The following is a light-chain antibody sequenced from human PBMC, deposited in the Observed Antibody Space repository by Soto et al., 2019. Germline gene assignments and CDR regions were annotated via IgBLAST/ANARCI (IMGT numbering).Light chain of an antibody. V-gene: IGLV1-40*01. CDR3: QSYDSSLSGSRV. Sequence: QPVLTQPPSVSGAPGQRVTISCTGSSSNIGAGYDVHWYQQLPGTAPKLLIYGNSNRPSGVPDRFSGSKSGTSASLAITGLQAEDEADYDCQSYDSSLSGSRVFGTGTKVTVL. CDR1: SSNIGAGYD. CDR2: GNS. J-gene: IGLJ1*01.